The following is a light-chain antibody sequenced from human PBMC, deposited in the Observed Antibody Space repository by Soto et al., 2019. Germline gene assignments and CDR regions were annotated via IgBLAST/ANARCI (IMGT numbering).Light chain of an antibody. J-gene: IGKJ2*01. CDR1: QSVGTN. Sequence: EIVMTQSPATLSVSPGERATLSCRASQSVGTNLAWYQRKPGQAPRFLIYGAYTRATGIPARFGGSGSGTEFTLTISSLQSEDFAVYYCQQYNSWPYTFGQGTKLEIK. V-gene: IGKV3-15*01. CDR3: QQYNSWPYT. CDR2: GAY.